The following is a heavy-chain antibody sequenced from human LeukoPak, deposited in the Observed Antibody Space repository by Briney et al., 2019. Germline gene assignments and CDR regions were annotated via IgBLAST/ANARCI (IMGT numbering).Heavy chain of an antibody. CDR3: VRDLLGFDY. CDR2: ISSSSS. CDR1: GFTFSTYS. Sequence: PGGSLRLSCAASGFTFSTYSMNWVRQAPGKGLEWVSSISSSSSDSADSVKGRFIISRDNAKNSLYLQMDSLRVEDTAVYYCVRDLLGFDYWGQGTLVTVSS. V-gene: IGHV3-21*01. J-gene: IGHJ4*02. D-gene: IGHD3-10*01.